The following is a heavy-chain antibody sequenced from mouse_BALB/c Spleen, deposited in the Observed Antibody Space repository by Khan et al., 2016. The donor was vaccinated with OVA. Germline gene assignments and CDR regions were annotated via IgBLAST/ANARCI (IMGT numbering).Heavy chain of an antibody. CDR3: ARGGYGTSFAY. CDR1: GYTFTSFW. V-gene: IGHV1-61*01. D-gene: IGHD2-10*02. J-gene: IGHJ3*01. CDR2: IDPSDSET. Sequence: QVQLQQPGAELVRPGASVKLSCKASGYTFTSFWMNWVTERPGQGLEWVGLIDPSDSETHYNQMFKDKATLTVDNSTSTAQMQLSGLPSEDSAVKCCARGGYGTSFAYWGQGTLVTVSA.